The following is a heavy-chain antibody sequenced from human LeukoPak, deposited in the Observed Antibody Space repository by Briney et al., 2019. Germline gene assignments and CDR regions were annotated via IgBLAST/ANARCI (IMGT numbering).Heavy chain of an antibody. CDR3: ARDYGSGSYYNGFCCFDY. Sequence: GGSLRLSCAASGFTFSSYWMSWVRQAPGKGLEWVANIKQDGSEKYYVDSVKGRFTISRDNAKNSLYLQMNSLRAEDTAVYYCARDYGSGSYYNGFCCFDYWGQGTLVTVSS. J-gene: IGHJ4*02. D-gene: IGHD3-10*01. CDR2: IKQDGSEK. CDR1: GFTFSSYW. V-gene: IGHV3-7*01.